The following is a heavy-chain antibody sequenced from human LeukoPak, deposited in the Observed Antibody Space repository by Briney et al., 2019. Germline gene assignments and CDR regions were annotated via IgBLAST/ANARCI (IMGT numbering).Heavy chain of an antibody. V-gene: IGHV3-23*01. CDR2: ISGSGGST. CDR3: ASRPRDAAALDY. CDR1: GFTFSSYA. D-gene: IGHD6-13*01. J-gene: IGHJ4*02. Sequence: TGGSLRLSCAASGFTFSSYAMSWVRQAPGKGLEWVSAISGSGGSTYYADSVKGRFTISRDNSKNTLNLQMNSLRAEDTAVYYCASRPRDAAALDYWGQGALVTVSS.